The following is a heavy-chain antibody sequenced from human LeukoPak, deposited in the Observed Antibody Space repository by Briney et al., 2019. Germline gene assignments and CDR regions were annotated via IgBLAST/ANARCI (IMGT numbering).Heavy chain of an antibody. CDR3: ARDPEYSSSDAAFDI. CDR2: IYPGDSDT. J-gene: IGHJ3*02. Sequence: GESLKISCKGSGYSFTSYWIGWVRQMPGEGLEWMGIIYPGDSDTRYSPSFQGQVTISADKSISTAYLQWSSLKASDTAMYYCARDPEYSSSDAAFDIWGQGTMVTVSS. D-gene: IGHD6-6*01. V-gene: IGHV5-51*01. CDR1: GYSFTSYW.